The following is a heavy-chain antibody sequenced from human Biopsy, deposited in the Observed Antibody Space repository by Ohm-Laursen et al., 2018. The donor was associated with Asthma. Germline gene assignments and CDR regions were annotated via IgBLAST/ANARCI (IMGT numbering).Heavy chain of an antibody. D-gene: IGHD1-26*01. CDR1: GFTFSGYT. Sequence: SLRLSCTAFGFTFSGYTMNWVRQAPGKGLEWVAVISFDGSNEDYADSVKGRFTISRDNSKNTLFLEMNSLRPEDTAVYYCAKELFPGWELRRGPDSWGQGTLVTVSS. CDR2: ISFDGSNE. J-gene: IGHJ4*02. CDR3: AKELFPGWELRRGPDS. V-gene: IGHV3-30*18.